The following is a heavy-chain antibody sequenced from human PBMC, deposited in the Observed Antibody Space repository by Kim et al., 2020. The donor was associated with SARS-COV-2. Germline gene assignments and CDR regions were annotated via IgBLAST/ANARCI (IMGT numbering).Heavy chain of an antibody. CDR3: ARDAFEVVMSDYGMDV. Sequence: GGPLRLSCAASGFTFSDYYMSWIRQAPGKGLEWVSYISSSGSTIYYADSVKGRFTISRDNAKNSLYLQMNSLRAEDTAVYYCARDAFEVVMSDYGMDVWGQGTTVTVSS. CDR1: GFTFSDYY. V-gene: IGHV3-11*01. J-gene: IGHJ6*02. D-gene: IGHD3-22*01. CDR2: ISSSGSTI.